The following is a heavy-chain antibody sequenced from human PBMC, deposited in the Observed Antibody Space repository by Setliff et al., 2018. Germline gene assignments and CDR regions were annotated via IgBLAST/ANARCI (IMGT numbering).Heavy chain of an antibody. V-gene: IGHV1-18*01. CDR1: GYIFNTFG. J-gene: IGHJ6*03. CDR2: ISPYNGDT. D-gene: IGHD1-26*01. CDR3: ARSPPNRGVGQGHHMDV. Sequence: ASVKVSCKASGYIFNTFGINWMRRTPGQGLEWIGWISPYNGDTKYAQNLQGRVTLTTDTSTSTAYVEVRSLRSDDTAVYYCARSPPNRGVGQGHHMDVWGKGTTVTVSS.